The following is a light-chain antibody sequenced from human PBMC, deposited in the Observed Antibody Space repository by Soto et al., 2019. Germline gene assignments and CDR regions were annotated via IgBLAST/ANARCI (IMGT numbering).Light chain of an antibody. CDR3: FSYAGSRSYV. Sequence: QSALTQPPSASGSPGQSVTISCTGTSSDVGAYNYVSWYQQHPGKAPKLMIYEVSKRPSGVPDRFSGSKSGNAASLTVSGLQAEDEADYYCFSYAGSRSYVFGTGTKVTIL. CDR2: EVS. J-gene: IGLJ1*01. CDR1: SSDVGAYNY. V-gene: IGLV2-8*01.